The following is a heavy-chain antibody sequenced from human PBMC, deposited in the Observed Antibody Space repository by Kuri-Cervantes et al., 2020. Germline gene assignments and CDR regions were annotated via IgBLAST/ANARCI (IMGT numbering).Heavy chain of an antibody. J-gene: IGHJ4*02. Sequence: ASVKVSCKASGYIFTDYYIHWVRQAPGQGLEWMGWMNPNSGNTGYAQKFQGRVTMTRNTSISTAYMELSSLRSEDAAVYYCARALPVSSSWYGGYYFDYWGQGTLVTVSS. D-gene: IGHD6-13*01. CDR1: GYIFTDYY. CDR2: MNPNSGNT. CDR3: ARALPVSSSWYGGYYFDY. V-gene: IGHV1-8*02.